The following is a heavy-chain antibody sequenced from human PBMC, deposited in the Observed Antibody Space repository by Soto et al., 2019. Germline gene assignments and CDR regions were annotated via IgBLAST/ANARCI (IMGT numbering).Heavy chain of an antibody. CDR2: IDPSDSYT. J-gene: IGHJ4*02. CDR1: GYSFTSYW. D-gene: IGHD2-2*01. V-gene: IGHV5-10-1*01. CDR3: ARRLGYCSSTSCRAFDY. Sequence: GESLKISCKGSGYSFTSYWISWVRQMPGKGLEWMGRIDPSDSYTNYSPSFQGHVTISADKSISTAYLQWSSLKASDTAMYYCARRLGYCSSTSCRAFDYWGQGTLVTVSS.